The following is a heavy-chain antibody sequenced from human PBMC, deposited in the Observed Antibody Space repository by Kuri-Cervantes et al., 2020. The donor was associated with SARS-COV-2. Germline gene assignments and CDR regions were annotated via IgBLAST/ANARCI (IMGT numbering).Heavy chain of an antibody. CDR2: INSDGSST. CDR1: GFTFSSYW. CDR3: ARDPDSSGWYAGDAFDI. V-gene: IGHV3-74*01. J-gene: IGHJ3*02. D-gene: IGHD6-19*01. Sequence: GGSLRLSCAASGFTFSSYWMHWVRQAPGKGLVWVSRINSDGSSTSYADSVKGRFTISRDNAKNTLYLQMNSLRAEDTAVYYCARDPDSSGWYAGDAFDIWGQGTMVTVS.